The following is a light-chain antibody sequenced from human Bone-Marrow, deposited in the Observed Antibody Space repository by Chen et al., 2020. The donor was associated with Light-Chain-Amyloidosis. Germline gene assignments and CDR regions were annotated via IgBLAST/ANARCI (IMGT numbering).Light chain of an antibody. J-gene: IGLJ2*01. V-gene: IGLV2-23*02. CDR2: DVS. CDR3: CSYAGSSTFDVV. CDR1: SSDVGSSEF. Sequence: QSAVTQPASVSGSPGQSITISCTGTSSDVGSSEFVSWYQQHPGKAPQLIIFDVSNRPSGVSSRISGSKSGNTASLFISGLQAEDEADYYCCSYAGSSTFDVVFGGGTKLTVL.